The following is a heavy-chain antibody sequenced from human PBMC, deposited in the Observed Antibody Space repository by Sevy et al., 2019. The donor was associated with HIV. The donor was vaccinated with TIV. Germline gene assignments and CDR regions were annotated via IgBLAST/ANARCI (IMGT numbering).Heavy chain of an antibody. CDR1: AFTFSRYW. V-gene: IGHV3-7*04. CDR3: ARASGYYYFNY. D-gene: IGHD5-12*01. CDR2: IKQDGSQK. J-gene: IGHJ4*02. Sequence: GGSLRLSCAASAFTFSRYWMGWVRQAPGKGLEWVANIKQDGSQKYYVDSVKGRFTISRDNAKNSLYLQMNSLRAEDTAVYYSARASGYYYFNYWGQGALVSVSS.